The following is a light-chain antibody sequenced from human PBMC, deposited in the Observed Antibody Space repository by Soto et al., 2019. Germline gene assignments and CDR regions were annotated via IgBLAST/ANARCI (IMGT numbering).Light chain of an antibody. CDR3: QQYNSYPLT. CDR2: KAS. J-gene: IGKJ4*01. CDR1: QSLSSW. Sequence: DIQMTQSPSPLSASVGDRVTITCRASQSLSSWLAWYQQKPGKAPNLLIYKASSLESGVPSRFSGSGSGTEFTLTISSLQPDDFATYYRQQYNSYPLTFGGGTKVAIK. V-gene: IGKV1-5*03.